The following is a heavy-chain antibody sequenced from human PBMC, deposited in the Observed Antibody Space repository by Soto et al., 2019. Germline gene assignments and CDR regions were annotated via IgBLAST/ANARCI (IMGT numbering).Heavy chain of an antibody. CDR3: AKEPLPLAYGDYVLRYFDY. CDR2: ISYDGSNK. CDR1: GFTFSSYG. J-gene: IGHJ4*02. D-gene: IGHD4-17*01. Sequence: PGGSLRLSCAASGFTFSSYGMHWVRQAPGKGLEWVAVISYDGSNKYYADSVKGRFTISRDNSKNTLYLQMNSLRAEDTAVYYCAKEPLPLAYGDYVLRYFDYWGQGTLVTVSS. V-gene: IGHV3-30*18.